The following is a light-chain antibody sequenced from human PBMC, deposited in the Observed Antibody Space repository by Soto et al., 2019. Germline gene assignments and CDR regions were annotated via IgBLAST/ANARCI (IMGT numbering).Light chain of an antibody. J-gene: IGKJ4*01. CDR2: GAS. V-gene: IGKV3-20*01. CDR1: QSVSSSY. CDR3: QQYGSSPLT. Sequence: VMTQSPATLSLSPGERATLSCRANQSVSSSYLAWYQQKPGQAPRLLIYGASSRATGIPDRFSGSGSGTDFTLTISRLEPEDFAVYYCQQYGSSPLTFGGGTKVEIK.